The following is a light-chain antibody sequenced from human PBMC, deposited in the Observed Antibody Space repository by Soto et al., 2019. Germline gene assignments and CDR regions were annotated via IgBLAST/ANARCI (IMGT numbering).Light chain of an antibody. V-gene: IGKV3-15*01. CDR3: QQYNNWTPWT. Sequence: EIVMTQSPATLSVSPGERATLSCRASQSVSSNLAWYQQKPGQAPRLLIYGASTRATGIQARFSGSGSGTEFTLTISSRQSEDFAVYYCQQYNNWTPWTFDQGTKVEIK. CDR2: GAS. J-gene: IGKJ1*01. CDR1: QSVSSN.